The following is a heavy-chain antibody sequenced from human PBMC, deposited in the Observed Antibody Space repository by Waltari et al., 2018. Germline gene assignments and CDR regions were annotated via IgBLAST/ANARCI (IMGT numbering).Heavy chain of an antibody. J-gene: IGHJ5*02. CDR1: DYSIGSGYY. D-gene: IGHD2-8*01. Sequence: QVQLQESGPALVRPSETLSLTCVVSDYSIGSGYYWGLIRQAPGKGLEWIANIYHEGNTYYNPSLKSRVAISMDTSENQFSLKLRSVTATDTAVYYCARLALGYCTSPRCRQNESWGQGTLVTVSS. V-gene: IGHV4-38-2*01. CDR3: ARLALGYCTSPRCRQNES. CDR2: IYHEGNT.